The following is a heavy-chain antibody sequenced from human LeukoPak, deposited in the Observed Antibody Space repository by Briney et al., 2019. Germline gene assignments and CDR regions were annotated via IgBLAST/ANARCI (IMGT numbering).Heavy chain of an antibody. Sequence: GGSLRLSCAASGFTFSSYKMYWVRQAPGKGLVWVSRLNENGITNYADSVKGRFAISSDNAKSTLFLQMNSLRVDDTAVYYCATQDTSQALYAFDIWGQGTMVTVSS. D-gene: IGHD2/OR15-2a*01. CDR2: LNENGIT. J-gene: IGHJ3*02. CDR1: GFTFSSYK. CDR3: ATQDTSQALYAFDI. V-gene: IGHV3-74*01.